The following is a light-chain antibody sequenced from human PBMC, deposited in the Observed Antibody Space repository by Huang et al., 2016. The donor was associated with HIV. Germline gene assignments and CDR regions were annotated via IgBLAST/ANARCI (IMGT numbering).Light chain of an antibody. Sequence: EIVLTQSPGTLSLSPGERATLSCRSSPSVSSNFLAWYQQKPGQAPRLLIYGASSRATGIPERFSGSGSGTDFTLTISRLEPEDFVVYYCQQYGSSPRTFGQGTKVEIK. CDR2: GAS. V-gene: IGKV3-20*01. CDR3: QQYGSSPRT. J-gene: IGKJ1*01. CDR1: PSVSSNF.